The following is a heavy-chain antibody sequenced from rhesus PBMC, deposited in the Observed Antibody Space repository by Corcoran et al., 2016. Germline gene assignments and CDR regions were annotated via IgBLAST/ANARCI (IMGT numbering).Heavy chain of an antibody. J-gene: IGHJ4*01. Sequence: QVKLQQWGEGLVKPSETLSLTCAVYGGSITGYYWSWIRQPPGKGLEWIGHIDGDSAITNYNPSLKNRATISKDTSNNQFSLRLTSVTAADTAVYYCARDRLIHWGRGVLVTVSS. CDR2: IDGDSAIT. D-gene: IGHD5-12*01. CDR3: ARDRLIH. CDR1: GGSITGYY. V-gene: IGHV4-73*01.